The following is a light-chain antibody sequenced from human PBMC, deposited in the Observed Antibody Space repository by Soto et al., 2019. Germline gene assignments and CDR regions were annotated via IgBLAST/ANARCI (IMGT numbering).Light chain of an antibody. CDR1: QSVSSTY. CDR2: GAS. Sequence: EIVLTQSPGTLSFSPGERATLSCRASQSVSSTYLAWYQQKPGQAPRLLIYGASSRATGIPDRFSGGGSGTDFSLTISRVEPEDVAVYYCQQCGSSPWTFGQGTKVEIK. V-gene: IGKV3-20*01. CDR3: QQCGSSPWT. J-gene: IGKJ1*01.